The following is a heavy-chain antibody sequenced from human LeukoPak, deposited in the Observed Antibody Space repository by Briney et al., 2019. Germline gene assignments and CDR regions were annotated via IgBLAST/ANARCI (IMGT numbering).Heavy chain of an antibody. Sequence: PGGSLRLSCGASGFTFRRYDMHGVPEARGKGLVEVAVISYDGSNKYCADSLKHRFNISRDIPKNTLYLQMNSLRAEDTAVYYCAKDPAGWTVAAPFQHWGQGTLVTVSS. J-gene: IGHJ1*01. CDR2: ISYDGSNK. CDR3: AKDPAGWTVAAPFQH. D-gene: IGHD6-19*01. V-gene: IGHV3-30*18. CDR1: GFTFRRYD.